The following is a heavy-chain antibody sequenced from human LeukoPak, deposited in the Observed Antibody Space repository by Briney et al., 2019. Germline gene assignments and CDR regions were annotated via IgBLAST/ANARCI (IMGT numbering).Heavy chain of an antibody. CDR2: IIPILGIA. D-gene: IGHD6-19*01. CDR1: GGTFSSYA. CDR3: ARDLLAVAGTALRDY. J-gene: IGHJ4*02. Sequence: SVKVSFKASGGTFSSYAISWVRQAPGQGLEWMGRIIPILGIANYAQKFQGRVTITADKSTSTAYMELSSLRSEDTAVYYCARDLLAVAGTALRDYWGQGTLVTVSS. V-gene: IGHV1-69*10.